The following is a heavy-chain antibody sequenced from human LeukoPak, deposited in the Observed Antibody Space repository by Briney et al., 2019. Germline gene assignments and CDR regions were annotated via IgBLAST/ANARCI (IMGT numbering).Heavy chain of an antibody. Sequence: GGSLRLSCAASGFTFSSYSMNWVRQAPGKGLGWVSYISSSSSTIHYADSVKGRFTISRDNAKNSLYLQMNSLRAEDTAVYYCARVAERFTVTRSWFDPWGQGTLVTVSS. CDR3: ARVAERFTVTRSWFDP. D-gene: IGHD4-17*01. J-gene: IGHJ5*02. CDR1: GFTFSSYS. CDR2: ISSSSSTI. V-gene: IGHV3-48*01.